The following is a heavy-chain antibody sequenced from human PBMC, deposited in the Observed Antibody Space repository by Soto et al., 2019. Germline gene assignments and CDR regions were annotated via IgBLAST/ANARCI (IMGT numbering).Heavy chain of an antibody. CDR1: GFTFSSYG. Sequence: QVQLVESGGGVVQPGRSLRLSCAASGFTFSSYGMHWVRQAPGKGLEWVAVIWYDGSNKYDADSVKGRFTISRDNSKNTLYLQMNSLRAEDTAVYYCARTVAIAAATLIDYWGQGTLVTVSS. CDR2: IWYDGSNK. CDR3: ARTVAIAAATLIDY. V-gene: IGHV3-33*01. J-gene: IGHJ4*02. D-gene: IGHD6-13*01.